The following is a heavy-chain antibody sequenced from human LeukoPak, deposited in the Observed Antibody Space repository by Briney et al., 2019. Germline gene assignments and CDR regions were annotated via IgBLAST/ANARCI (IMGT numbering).Heavy chain of an antibody. J-gene: IGHJ6*04. CDR1: GFTFSSYG. D-gene: IGHD6-13*01. CDR3: ATPPSTWGYYYYGMDV. Sequence: GGSLRLSCAASGFTFSSYGMHWVRQAPGKGLEWVAVISYDGSNKYYADSVKGRFTISRDNSKNTLYLQMNSLRAEDTAVYYCATPPSTWGYYYYGMDVWGKGTTVTVSS. V-gene: IGHV3-30*03. CDR2: ISYDGSNK.